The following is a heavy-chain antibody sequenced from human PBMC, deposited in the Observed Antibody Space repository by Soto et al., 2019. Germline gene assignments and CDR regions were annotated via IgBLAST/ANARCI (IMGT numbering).Heavy chain of an antibody. V-gene: IGHV3-30*18. CDR1: GFTFSNYG. Sequence: GGSLRLSCAASGFTFSNYGMHWVRQAPGKGLEWVAFISDDGSNKYYADSMKGRFTMSRDDSKRTLYLQMSSLRVEDTAVYYCTKRRNVLRFLEWSSGMEVWGQGTTVTVSS. J-gene: IGHJ6*02. CDR2: ISDDGSNK. CDR3: TKRRNVLRFLEWSSGMEV. D-gene: IGHD3-3*01.